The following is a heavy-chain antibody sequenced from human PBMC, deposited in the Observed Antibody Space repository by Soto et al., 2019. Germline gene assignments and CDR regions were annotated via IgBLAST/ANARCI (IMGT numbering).Heavy chain of an antibody. J-gene: IGHJ4*02. V-gene: IGHV1-3*01. CDR3: ARVGEAAAGVGY. D-gene: IGHD6-13*01. Sequence: GASVKVSCKASGYTFTSYAMHWVRQAPGQRLEWMGWINAGNGNTKYSQKFQGRVTITRDTSASTAYMELSSLRSEDTAVYYCARVGEAAAGVGYWGQGTLVTVSS. CDR2: INAGNGNT. CDR1: GYTFTSYA.